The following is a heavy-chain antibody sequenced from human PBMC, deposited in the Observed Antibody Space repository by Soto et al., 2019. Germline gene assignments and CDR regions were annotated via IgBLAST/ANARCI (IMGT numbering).Heavy chain of an antibody. Sequence: QVQLVQSGAEVKKPGSSVKVSCKASGGTFGSYSFTWVRQAPGQGLEWMGRIMPILGIANYAQKFQDRVTITADKSSSTAYMELSSLSSEDTAVYYCARIDYGDYGGAFDIWGQGTMVTVSS. CDR2: IMPILGIA. V-gene: IGHV1-69*02. CDR1: GGTFGSYS. J-gene: IGHJ3*02. D-gene: IGHD4-17*01. CDR3: ARIDYGDYGGAFDI.